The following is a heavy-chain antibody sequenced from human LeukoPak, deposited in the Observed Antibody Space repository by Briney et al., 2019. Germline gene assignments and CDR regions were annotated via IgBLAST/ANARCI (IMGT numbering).Heavy chain of an antibody. CDR3: ARRWGNPYYYDSSGYFNWFDP. Sequence: SETLSLTCAVYGGSFSGYYWSWIRQPPGKGLEWIGEINHSGSTNYNPSLKSRVTISVDTSKNQFSLKLSSVTAADTAVYHCARRWGNPYYYDSSGYFNWFDPWGQGTLVTVSS. D-gene: IGHD3-22*01. CDR2: INHSGST. J-gene: IGHJ5*02. V-gene: IGHV4-34*01. CDR1: GGSFSGYY.